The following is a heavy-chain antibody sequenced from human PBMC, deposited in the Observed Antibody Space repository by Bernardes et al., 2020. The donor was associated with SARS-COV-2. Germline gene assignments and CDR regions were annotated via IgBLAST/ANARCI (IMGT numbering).Heavy chain of an antibody. CDR2: IKSNTDGGTT. CDR3: TTGEGAAAGGSDDY. CDR1: GFTFSNSW. J-gene: IGHJ4*02. D-gene: IGHD6-13*01. V-gene: IGHV3-15*01. Sequence: GGSLRLSCAASGFTFSNSWMSWVRQAPGKGLEWVGRIKSNTDGGTTDYAAPVKGRFTISRDDSKNTLYLQMNSLKTEDTAVYYCTTGEGAAAGGSDDYWGQGTLVTVSS.